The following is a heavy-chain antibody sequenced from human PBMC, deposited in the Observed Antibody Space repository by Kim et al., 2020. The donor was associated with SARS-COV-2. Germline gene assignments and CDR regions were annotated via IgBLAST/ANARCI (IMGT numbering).Heavy chain of an antibody. J-gene: IGHJ3*01. V-gene: IGHV3-30-3*01. CDR3: ARAQGYYDSSGAFDF. CDR1: GFTFSTYT. CDR2: ISYDGSNK. D-gene: IGHD3-22*01. Sequence: GGSLRLSCAASGFTFSTYTIYWVRQAPGKGLEWVAVISYDGSNKYYADSVKGRFTISRDNSKNTLYLQMNSLRTEDTALYYCARAQGYYDSSGAFDFWGQGTMVTVSS.